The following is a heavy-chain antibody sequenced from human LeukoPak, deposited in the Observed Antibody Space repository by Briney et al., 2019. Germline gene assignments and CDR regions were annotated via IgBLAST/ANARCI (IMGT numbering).Heavy chain of an antibody. D-gene: IGHD3-3*01. CDR1: GFTFTGHT. Sequence: GGSLRLSCAASGFTFTGHTMTWLRQAPGKGLEWVSIIGGRDDRTYYADSVKGRFAISRDNSKNILYLQMNSLRAEDTAVYYCAKDPNPFYDFWSGYKWGQGTLVTVSS. V-gene: IGHV3-23*01. CDR3: AKDPNPFYDFWSGYK. J-gene: IGHJ4*02. CDR2: IGGRDDRT.